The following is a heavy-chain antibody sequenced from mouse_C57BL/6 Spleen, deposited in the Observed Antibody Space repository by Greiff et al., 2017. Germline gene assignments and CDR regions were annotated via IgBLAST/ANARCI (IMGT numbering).Heavy chain of an antibody. CDR3: ARTIADYGSSHDY. V-gene: IGHV1-82*01. Sequence: QVQLQQSGPELVKPGASVKISCKASGYAFSSSWMNWVKQRPGKGLEWIGRIYPGDGDTNYNGKFKGKATLTADKSSSTAYMQLSSLTSEDSAVYFCARTIADYGSSHDYWGQGTTLTVSS. CDR2: IYPGDGDT. J-gene: IGHJ2*01. D-gene: IGHD1-1*01. CDR1: GYAFSSSW.